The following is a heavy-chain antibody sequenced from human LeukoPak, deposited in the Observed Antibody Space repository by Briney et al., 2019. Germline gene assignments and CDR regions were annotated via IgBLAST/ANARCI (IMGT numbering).Heavy chain of an antibody. Sequence: GGSLRLSCAASGSTFSSYGMHWVRQAPGKGLEWVAFIRYDGSNKYYADSVKGRFTISRDNAKNSLYLQMNSLRAEDTAVYYCARLSLDDILTGYSSGDYWGQGTLVTVSS. V-gene: IGHV3-30*02. CDR3: ARLSLDDILTGYSSGDY. CDR2: IRYDGSNK. D-gene: IGHD3-9*01. CDR1: GSTFSSYG. J-gene: IGHJ4*02.